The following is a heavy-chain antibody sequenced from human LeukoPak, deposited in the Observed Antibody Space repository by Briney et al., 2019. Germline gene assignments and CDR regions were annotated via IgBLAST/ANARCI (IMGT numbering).Heavy chain of an antibody. CDR1: GSTFSSYG. V-gene: IGHV3-30*03. CDR2: ISYDGSNK. CDR3: ARENTLASGDY. D-gene: IGHD2/OR15-2a*01. Sequence: GGSLRLSCAASGSTFSSYGMHWVRQAPGKGLEWVAVISYDGSNKYYADSVKGRFTISRDNSKNTLYLQMNSLRAEDTAVYYCARENTLASGDYWGQGTLVTVSS. J-gene: IGHJ4*02.